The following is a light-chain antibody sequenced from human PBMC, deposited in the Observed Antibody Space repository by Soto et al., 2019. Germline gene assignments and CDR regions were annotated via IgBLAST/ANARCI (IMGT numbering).Light chain of an antibody. J-gene: IGKJ5*01. CDR2: SAS. V-gene: IGKV3-20*01. CDR3: QQNGSLPIT. Sequence: PGERATLSCRASQRLTGGYLAWFQQKPGQTPRLLIYSASNRATGIPDRFSGSGSGTDFTLTISRLVPEDFVVYYCQQNGSLPITFGQGTRLEIK. CDR1: QRLTGGY.